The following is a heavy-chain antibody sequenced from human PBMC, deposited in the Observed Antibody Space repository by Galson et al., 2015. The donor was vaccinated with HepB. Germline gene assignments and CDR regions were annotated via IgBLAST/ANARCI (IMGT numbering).Heavy chain of an antibody. V-gene: IGHV1-2*02. D-gene: IGHD7-27*01. J-gene: IGHJ6*03. CDR2: INPNSGGT. Sequence: SVKVSCKASGYTFTGYYMHWVRRAPGQGLEWMGWINPNSGGTNYAQKFQGRVTMTRDTSISTAYMELSRLRSDDTAVYYCARDTELGRSPSYYYMDVWGKGTTVTVSS. CDR1: GYTFTGYY. CDR3: ARDTELGRSPSYYYMDV.